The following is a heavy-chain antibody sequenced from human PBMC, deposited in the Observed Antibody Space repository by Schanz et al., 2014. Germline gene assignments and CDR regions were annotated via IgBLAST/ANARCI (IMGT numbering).Heavy chain of an antibody. D-gene: IGHD3-10*01. CDR3: VSSGSYSSYAF. Sequence: QVQLVESGGGVVQPGRSLRLSCAASGFTFSSYALHWVRQAPGKGLEWVAFVPFDGSQKFYADSVKGRFTISRDNAKNSLYLQMNSLRAEDTAVYHCVSSGSYSSYAFWGQGTLVTVSS. J-gene: IGHJ4*02. CDR2: VPFDGSQK. CDR1: GFTFSSYA. V-gene: IGHV3-30*04.